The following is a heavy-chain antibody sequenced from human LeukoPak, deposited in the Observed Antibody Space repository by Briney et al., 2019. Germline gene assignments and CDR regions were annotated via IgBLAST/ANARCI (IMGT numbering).Heavy chain of an antibody. CDR3: ARDASIFGVVIPLDY. V-gene: IGHV3-7*01. CDR2: IKQDGSEK. CDR1: GFTFSSYW. D-gene: IGHD3-3*01. Sequence: GGSLRLSCAASGFTFSSYWMSWVRQAPGKGLEWVANIKQDGSEKYYVDSVKGRFTISRDNAKNSLYLQMNSLRAEDTAVYYCARDASIFGVVIPLDYWGQGTLVTVSS. J-gene: IGHJ4*02.